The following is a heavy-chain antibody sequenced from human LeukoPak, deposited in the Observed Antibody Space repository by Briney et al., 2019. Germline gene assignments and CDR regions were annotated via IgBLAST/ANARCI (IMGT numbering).Heavy chain of an antibody. CDR1: GFTVSSNY. CDR3: ASVTGALWFYYYMDV. CDR2: IYSGGST. Sequence: GGSLRLSCAASGFTVSSNYMSWVRQAPGKGLEWVSVIYSGGSTYYTDYVTGRFTISRDNSKNTLYLQMNSLRAEDTAVYYCASVTGALWFYYYMDVWGKGTTVTVSS. J-gene: IGHJ6*03. V-gene: IGHV3-53*01. D-gene: IGHD2-21*01.